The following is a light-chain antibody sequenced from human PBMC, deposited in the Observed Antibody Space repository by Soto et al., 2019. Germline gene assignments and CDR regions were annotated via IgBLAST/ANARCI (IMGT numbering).Light chain of an antibody. CDR3: HSYDSSLSGYV. Sequence: QAVLTQPPSVSGAPGQRVTISCTGSSCNIGAGYDVHWYQQLPGTAPKVLIYVNSNRPSGVPDRFSGSKSGTSASLAITGLQAEDEADYYCHSYDSSLSGYVFGTGTKLTVL. V-gene: IGLV1-40*01. J-gene: IGLJ1*01. CDR2: VNS. CDR1: SCNIGAGYD.